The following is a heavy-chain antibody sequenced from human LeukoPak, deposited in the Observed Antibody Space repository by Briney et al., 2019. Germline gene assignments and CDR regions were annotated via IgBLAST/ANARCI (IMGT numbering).Heavy chain of an antibody. J-gene: IGHJ4*02. CDR2: ISGSGGST. D-gene: IGHD5-18*01. Sequence: GGSLRLSCAASGFTVSSNYMTWVRQAPGKGLEWVSAISGSGGSTYYADSVKGRFTISRDNSKNTLYLQMSGLRAEDTAIYYCAKDGTWIQLRFDYWGQGTLVTVSS. CDR1: GFTVSSNY. CDR3: AKDGTWIQLRFDY. V-gene: IGHV3-23*01.